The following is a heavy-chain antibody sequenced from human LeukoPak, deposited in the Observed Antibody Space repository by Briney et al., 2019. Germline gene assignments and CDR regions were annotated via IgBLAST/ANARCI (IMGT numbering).Heavy chain of an antibody. J-gene: IGHJ4*02. V-gene: IGHV3-21*01. CDR1: GFTFSSYS. CDR2: ISSSSSYI. D-gene: IGHD4-17*01. CDR3: ARNNYGDYFYFDY. Sequence: PGGSLRLSCAASGFTFSSYSMNWVRQAPGKGLEWVSSISSSSSYIYYADSVKGRFTISRDNAKNSLYLQMNSLRAEDTAVYYCARNNYGDYFYFDYWGQGTLVTVSS.